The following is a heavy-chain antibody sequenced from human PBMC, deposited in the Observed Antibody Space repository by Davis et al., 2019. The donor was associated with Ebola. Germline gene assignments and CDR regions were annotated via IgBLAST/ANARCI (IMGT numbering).Heavy chain of an antibody. CDR1: GFIFSSYW. J-gene: IGHJ4*02. CDR3: ARDQPFVAVANY. Sequence: GGSLRLSCAASGFIFSSYWMSWVRQAPGKGLEWVANIKQDGSEKYYVDSVKGRFTISRDNAKNSLYLQMNSLRAEDTAVYYCARDQPFVAVANYWGQGTLVTVSS. V-gene: IGHV3-7*01. D-gene: IGHD6-19*01. CDR2: IKQDGSEK.